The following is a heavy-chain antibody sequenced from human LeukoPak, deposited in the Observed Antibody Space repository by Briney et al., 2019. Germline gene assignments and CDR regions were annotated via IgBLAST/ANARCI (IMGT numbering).Heavy chain of an antibody. D-gene: IGHD2-15*01. CDR1: GGSFSGYY. V-gene: IGHV4-34*01. CDR2: INHSGST. Sequence: SETLSLTCAVYGGSFSGYYWSWIRQPPGKGLEWIGEINHSGSTNYNPSLKSRVTISVDTSKNQFSLKLSSVTAADTAVYYCARGLRGYCSGGSCYGPRGLGYWGQGTLVTVSS. J-gene: IGHJ4*02. CDR3: ARGLRGYCSGGSCYGPRGLGY.